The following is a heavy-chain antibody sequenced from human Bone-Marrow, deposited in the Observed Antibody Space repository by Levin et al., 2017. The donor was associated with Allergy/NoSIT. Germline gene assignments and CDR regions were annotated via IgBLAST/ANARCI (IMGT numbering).Heavy chain of an antibody. J-gene: IGHJ4*02. D-gene: IGHD2-21*01. Sequence: SQTLSLTCSVSGGSITSYYWSWIRQAPGKGLEWIGYLYHSGATNHNPSLKSRVSISSDTAKNQFSLKLTSVTAADTAVYFCARMNDWSSNSFDYWGQGILVTVSS. CDR2: LYHSGAT. V-gene: IGHV4-59*01. CDR1: GGSITSYY. CDR3: ARMNDWSSNSFDY.